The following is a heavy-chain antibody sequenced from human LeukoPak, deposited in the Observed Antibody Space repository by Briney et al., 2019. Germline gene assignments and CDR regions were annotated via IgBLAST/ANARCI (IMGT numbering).Heavy chain of an antibody. CDR3: AKGAYDYIEMGYFDY. D-gene: IGHD5-12*01. CDR2: IVASSGST. J-gene: IGHJ4*02. V-gene: IGHV3-23*01. CDR1: GFTFASYA. Sequence: QPGGSLRLSCAASGFTFASYAMTWVRQAPGKGLEWVSLIVASSGSTFYADSVKGRFTISRDSSKNTLYLQMNSLRAEDMAVYYCAKGAYDYIEMGYFDYWGQGTLVTVSS.